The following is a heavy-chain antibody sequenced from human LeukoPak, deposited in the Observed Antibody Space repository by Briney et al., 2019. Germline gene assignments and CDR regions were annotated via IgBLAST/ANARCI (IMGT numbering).Heavy chain of an antibody. V-gene: IGHV1-2*02. Sequence: ASVKVSCKASGYAFTGYYMHWVRQAPGQGLEWMGWINPNSGGTNYAQKFQGRVTMTRDTSISTAYMELSRLRSDDTAVYYCARSSNPDIVVVPAAIAFDYWGQEPWSPSPQ. CDR2: INPNSGGT. J-gene: IGHJ4*01. CDR1: GYAFTGYY. CDR3: ARSSNPDIVVVPAAIAFDY. D-gene: IGHD2-2*01.